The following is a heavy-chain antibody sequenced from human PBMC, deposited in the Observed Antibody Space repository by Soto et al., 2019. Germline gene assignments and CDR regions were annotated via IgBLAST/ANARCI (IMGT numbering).Heavy chain of an antibody. Sequence: GGSLRLSWAASGFTFSSYSMNWVRQAPGKGLEWVSYVSSSSTIYYADSVKGRFTISRDNAKNSLYLQMNSLRDEDTAVYYCARDSPYSSSWYDLNWFDPWGQGTLVTVSS. CDR1: GFTFSSYS. D-gene: IGHD6-13*01. V-gene: IGHV3-48*02. CDR3: ARDSPYSSSWYDLNWFDP. J-gene: IGHJ5*02. CDR2: VSSSSTI.